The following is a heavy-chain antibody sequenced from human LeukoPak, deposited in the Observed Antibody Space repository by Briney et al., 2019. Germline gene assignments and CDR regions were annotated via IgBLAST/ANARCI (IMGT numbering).Heavy chain of an antibody. J-gene: IGHJ4*02. D-gene: IGHD6-19*01. V-gene: IGHV3-21*01. CDR2: ITTSSSYI. Sequence: GGSLRLSCAASGFTFSSYTMNWVRQAPGKGLEWVSSITTSSSYIYYADSVKGRFTISRDNAKNSLYLQVNSLRAEDTAVYYCARGSTQYSSGWYGLDYWGQGTLVTVSS. CDR3: ARGSTQYSSGWYGLDY. CDR1: GFTFSSYT.